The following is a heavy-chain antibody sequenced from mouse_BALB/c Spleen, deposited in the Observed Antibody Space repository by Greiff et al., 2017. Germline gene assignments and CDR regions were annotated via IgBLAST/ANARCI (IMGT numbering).Heavy chain of an antibody. CDR1: GFTFSSFG. CDR2: ISSGSSTI. V-gene: IGHV5-17*02. D-gene: IGHD2-14*01. Sequence: EVQGVESGGGLVQPGGSRKLSCAASGFTFSSFGMHWVRQAPEKGLEWVAYISSGSSTIYYADTVKGRFTISRDNPKNTLFLQMTSLRSEDTAMYYCARSAYYRYDWFAYWGQGTLVTVSA. J-gene: IGHJ3*01. CDR3: ARSAYYRYDWFAY.